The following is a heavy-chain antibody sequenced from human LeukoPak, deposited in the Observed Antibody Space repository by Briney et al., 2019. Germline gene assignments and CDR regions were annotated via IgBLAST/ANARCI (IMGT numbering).Heavy chain of an antibody. CDR3: ARTSDTGWSH. D-gene: IGHD6-19*01. CDR1: GFTFSSYW. CDR2: IKQDGSEK. V-gene: IGHV3-7*01. Sequence: GGSLRLSCAASGFTFSSYWMSWVRQAPGKGLEWVANIKQDGSEKYYVDSVKGRFTISRDNGKNSLYLQMDSLRVDDTAVYYCARTSDTGWSHWGQGTLVTVSS. J-gene: IGHJ4*02.